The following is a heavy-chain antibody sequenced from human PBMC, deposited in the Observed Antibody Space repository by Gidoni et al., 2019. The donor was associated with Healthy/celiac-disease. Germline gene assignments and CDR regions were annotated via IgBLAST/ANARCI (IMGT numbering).Heavy chain of an antibody. CDR2: ISSSSSYI. J-gene: IGHJ6*03. V-gene: IGHV3-21*01. Sequence: EVQLVESGGGLVKPGGSLRLSCAASGFTFSSYSMNWVRQAPGKGLAGVSSISSSSSYIYYADSVKGRFTISRDNAKNSLYLQMNSLRAEDTAVYYCARDKARPAAMRYYYYYMDVWGKGTTVTVSS. CDR3: ARDKARPAAMRYYYYYMDV. CDR1: GFTFSSYS. D-gene: IGHD2-2*01.